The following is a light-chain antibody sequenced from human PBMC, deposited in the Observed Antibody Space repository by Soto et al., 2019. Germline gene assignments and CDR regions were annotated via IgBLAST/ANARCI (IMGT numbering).Light chain of an antibody. CDR2: YDD. V-gene: IGLV1-36*01. CDR1: SSNIGNNA. Sequence: QSVLTQPPSVSEAPRRRVTISCSGSSSNIGNNAVNWYQQLPGKAPKLLIYYDDRLPSGVSDRFSASKSGTSASLAISGLQSEDEADYHCAAWDDSLNGYVFGTGTKVTVL. CDR3: AAWDDSLNGYV. J-gene: IGLJ1*01.